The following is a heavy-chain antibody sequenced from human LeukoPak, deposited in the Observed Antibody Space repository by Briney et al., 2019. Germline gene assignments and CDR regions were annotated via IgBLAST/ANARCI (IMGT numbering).Heavy chain of an antibody. CDR3: ARDQFPHEYSSSHFDY. Sequence: GASVKVSCKASGYTFTSYGISWVRQAPGQGLEWMGWISAYNGNTNYAQKLQGRVTMTTDTSTSTAYMELRSLRSDDTAVYYCARDQFPHEYSSSHFDYWGQGTLVTVSS. J-gene: IGHJ4*02. V-gene: IGHV1-18*01. CDR1: GYTFTSYG. D-gene: IGHD6-6*01. CDR2: ISAYNGNT.